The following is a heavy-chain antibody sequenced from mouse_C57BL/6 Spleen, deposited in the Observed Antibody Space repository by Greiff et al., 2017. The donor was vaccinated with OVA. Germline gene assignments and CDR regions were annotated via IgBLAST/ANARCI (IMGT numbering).Heavy chain of an antibody. CDR2: INPNNGGT. V-gene: IGHV1-18*01. CDR3: ARPNGSSHWYFDV. CDR1: GYTFTDYN. Sequence: EVQLQQSGPELVKPGASVKIPCKASGYTFTDYNMDWVKQSHGKSLEWIGDINPNNGGTIYNQKFKGKATLTVAKSSSTAYMELRSLTSEDTAVYYCARPNGSSHWYFDVWGTGTTVTVSS. J-gene: IGHJ1*03. D-gene: IGHD1-1*01.